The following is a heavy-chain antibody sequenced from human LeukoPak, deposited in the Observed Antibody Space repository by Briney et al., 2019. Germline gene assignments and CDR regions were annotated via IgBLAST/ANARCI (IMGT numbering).Heavy chain of an antibody. CDR3: ARDSYYYDSSGYYRFDY. CDR2: IIPILGIA. Sequence: SVKVSCKASGGTFSSYAISWVRPAPGQGLEWMGRIIPILGIANYAQKFQGRVTITADKSTSTAYMELSSLRSEDTAVYYCARDSYYYDSSGYYRFDYWGQGTLVTVSS. CDR1: GGTFSSYA. D-gene: IGHD3-22*01. J-gene: IGHJ4*02. V-gene: IGHV1-69*04.